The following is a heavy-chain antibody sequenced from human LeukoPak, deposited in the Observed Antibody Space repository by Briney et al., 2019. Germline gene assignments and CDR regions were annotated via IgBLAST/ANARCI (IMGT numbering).Heavy chain of an antibody. V-gene: IGHV3-7*03. CDR3: ASADTAGPNY. J-gene: IGHJ4*02. CDR1: GFTFSSYW. CDR2: IKQDGSEK. Sequence: GGSLRLSCAASGFTFSSYWMSWVRQAPGKGLEWVANIKQDGSEKYYVDSVKGRFTISRDNARNSLYLQMNSLRAEDTAIYYCASADTAGPNYWGQGTLVTVSS. D-gene: IGHD2-21*02.